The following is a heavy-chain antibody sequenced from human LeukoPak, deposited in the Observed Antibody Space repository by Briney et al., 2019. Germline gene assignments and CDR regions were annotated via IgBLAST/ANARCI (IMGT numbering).Heavy chain of an antibody. Sequence: GGSLRLSCAASGFTFSSYGIHWVRQAPGKGLEWVAVISYDGSNKYYADSVKGRFTISRDNSKNTLYLQMNSLRAEDTAVYYCAKLGMTTVTTDNYWGQGTLVTVSS. CDR3: AKLGMTTVTTDNY. D-gene: IGHD4-17*01. V-gene: IGHV3-30*18. CDR1: GFTFSSYG. CDR2: ISYDGSNK. J-gene: IGHJ4*02.